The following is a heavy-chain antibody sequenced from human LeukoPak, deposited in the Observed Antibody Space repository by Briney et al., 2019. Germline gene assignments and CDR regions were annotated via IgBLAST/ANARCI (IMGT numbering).Heavy chain of an antibody. CDR1: GGSISSYY. V-gene: IGHV4-34*01. Sequence: PSETLSLTCTVSGGSISSYYWSWIRQPPGKGLEWIGEINHSGSTNYNPSLKSRVTISVDTSKNQFSLKLSSVTAADTAVYYCARHALVVVVAATPNWYFDLWGRGTLVTVSS. CDR2: INHSGST. CDR3: ARHALVVVVAATPNWYFDL. J-gene: IGHJ2*01. D-gene: IGHD2-15*01.